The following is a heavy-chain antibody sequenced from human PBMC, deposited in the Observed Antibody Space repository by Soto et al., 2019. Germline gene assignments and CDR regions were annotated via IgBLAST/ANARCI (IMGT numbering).Heavy chain of an antibody. Sequence: AGGSLRLSCVASGFTFSAYWISLVRQAPGKRLEWVANIRQDGSAKDYVDSVKGRFTISRDNAKNSQYLLMNSLRVEDTAVYYCARDQLYYNDISGRPLNAFDVWGQGTMVTVSS. CDR3: ARDQLYYNDISGRPLNAFDV. J-gene: IGHJ3*01. V-gene: IGHV3-7*01. CDR2: IRQDGSAK. CDR1: GFTFSAYW. D-gene: IGHD3-22*01.